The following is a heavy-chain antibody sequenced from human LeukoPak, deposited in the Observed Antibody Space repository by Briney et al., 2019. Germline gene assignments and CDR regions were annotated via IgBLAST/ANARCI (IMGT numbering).Heavy chain of an antibody. V-gene: IGHV3-7*04. D-gene: IGHD2-2*02. Sequence: GGSLRLSCVASGFIFRSHWMKWVRQAPGKGLEWVADIKEDGSEKYYEDSVKGRFIISRDNAENSLSLQMSSLRVEDTAVYYCVRAAPDTRYRHFDFWGRGTLVSVPS. J-gene: IGHJ2*01. CDR1: GFIFRSHW. CDR3: VRAAPDTRYRHFDF. CDR2: IKEDGSEK.